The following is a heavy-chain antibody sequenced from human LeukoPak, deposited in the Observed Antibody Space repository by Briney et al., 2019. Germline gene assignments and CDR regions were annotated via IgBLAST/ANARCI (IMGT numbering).Heavy chain of an antibody. CDR3: ARGIPVAGFDY. Sequence: SQTLSLTCDISGDSVSIDSATWNWIRQSHSRGLEWLGRTYYRSAWYTDYAVSVQSRITIKPDTSTNQFSLQLYSLTPEDTAVYYCARGIPVAGFDYWGQGTLVTVSS. J-gene: IGHJ4*02. CDR1: GDSVSIDSAT. CDR2: TYYRSAWYT. V-gene: IGHV6-1*01. D-gene: IGHD6-19*01.